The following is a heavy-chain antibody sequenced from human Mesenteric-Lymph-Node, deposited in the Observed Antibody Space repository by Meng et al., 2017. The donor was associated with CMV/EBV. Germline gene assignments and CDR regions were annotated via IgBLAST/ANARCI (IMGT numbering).Heavy chain of an antibody. Sequence: RLSCSAYGFTFSSYGMTGGREATGKGLEWVSAISGSGGNTYYADSVKGRFTISRDNSKNTLYLQMNSLRAEDTAVYYCAKDSGAFDYWGQGTLVTVSS. CDR2: ISGSGGNT. V-gene: IGHV3-23*01. CDR1: GFTFSSYG. CDR3: AKDSGAFDY. J-gene: IGHJ4*02.